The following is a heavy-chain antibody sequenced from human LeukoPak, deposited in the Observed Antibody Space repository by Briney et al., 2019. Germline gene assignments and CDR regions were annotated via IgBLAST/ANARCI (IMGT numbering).Heavy chain of an antibody. CDR1: GFTFRSYA. V-gene: IGHV3-23*01. J-gene: IGHJ6*04. CDR2: ISGSGGST. Sequence: PGGSLRLSCAASGFTFRSYAMSWVRQAPRKGVEWVSAISGSGGSTYYADSVKGRFTISRDNAKNSLYLQMNSLRAEDTAVYYCAELGITMIGGVWGKGTTVTISS. CDR3: AELGITMIGGV. D-gene: IGHD3-10*02.